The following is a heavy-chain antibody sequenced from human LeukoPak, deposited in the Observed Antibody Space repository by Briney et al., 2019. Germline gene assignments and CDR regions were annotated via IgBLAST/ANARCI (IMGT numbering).Heavy chain of an antibody. CDR2: ISWNSGSI. CDR1: GFTFDDYA. Sequence: GGSLRLSCAASGFTFDDYAMHWVRQAPGKGLEWVSGISWNSGSIGYADSVKGRFTISRDNAKNSLYLQMNSLRAEDTALYYCAKDGYYYYGMDVWGQGTTVTVSS. CDR3: AKDGYYYYGMDV. J-gene: IGHJ6*02. V-gene: IGHV3-9*01.